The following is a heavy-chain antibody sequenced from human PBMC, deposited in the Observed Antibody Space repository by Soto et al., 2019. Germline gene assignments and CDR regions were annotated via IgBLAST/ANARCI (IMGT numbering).Heavy chain of an antibody. CDR2: ISAYNGNT. CDR3: ARVSSPLRFLERYYYYYMDV. CDR1: GYTFTSYV. D-gene: IGHD3-3*01. Sequence: GALVKVSCKASGYTFTSYVISWVRQAPGQRLEWMGWISAYNGNTNAAQKLQGRVTMTTDTSTSTAYMELRSLRSDDTAVYYCARVSSPLRFLERYYYYYMDVWGKGTTVTVSS. J-gene: IGHJ6*03. V-gene: IGHV1-18*01.